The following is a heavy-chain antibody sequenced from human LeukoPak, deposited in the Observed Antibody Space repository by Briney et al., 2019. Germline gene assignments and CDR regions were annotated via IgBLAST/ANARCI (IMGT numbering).Heavy chain of an antibody. D-gene: IGHD2-15*01. CDR3: ARVSCTGGSCKPYSYYDMDV. Sequence: GGSLRLSCAASGFTFSNYWMSWVRQAPGKGLEWVANIKEDGSDKYYVDSVKGRFTISRDNAKNSQYLQMNSLRAEDTAVYYCARVSCTGGSCKPYSYYDMDVWGQGTTVTVSS. J-gene: IGHJ6*02. V-gene: IGHV3-7*05. CDR1: GFTFSNYW. CDR2: IKEDGSDK.